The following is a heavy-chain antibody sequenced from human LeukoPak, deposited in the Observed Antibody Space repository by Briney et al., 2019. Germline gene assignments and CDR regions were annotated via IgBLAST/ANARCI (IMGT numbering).Heavy chain of an antibody. V-gene: IGHV4-59*12. Sequence: SETLSLTCTVSGGSISSYYWSWVRQPPGKGLEWIGYIYYTGSINYNPSLKSRVTMSVDTSKNQFSLKLSSVTAADTAVYYCARDPNGDYPWVYGMDVWGQGTTVTVSS. CDR2: IYYTGSI. CDR1: GGSISSYY. J-gene: IGHJ6*02. CDR3: ARDPNGDYPWVYGMDV. D-gene: IGHD4-17*01.